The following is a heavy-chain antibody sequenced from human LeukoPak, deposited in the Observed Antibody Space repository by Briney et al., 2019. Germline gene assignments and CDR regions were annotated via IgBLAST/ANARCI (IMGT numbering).Heavy chain of an antibody. V-gene: IGHV5-51*01. J-gene: IGHJ4*02. D-gene: IGHD1-26*01. CDR2: IYPGDSDT. CDR1: GYSFTSYW. Sequence: GEALRVSCKGSGYSFTSYWIGWVRQMPGKRLEWMGIIYPGDSDTTYSPSFQGPVTISADKSISTAYLQWSSLKASDTAMYYCARVVGATLYFDYWGQGTLVTVSS. CDR3: ARVVGATLYFDY.